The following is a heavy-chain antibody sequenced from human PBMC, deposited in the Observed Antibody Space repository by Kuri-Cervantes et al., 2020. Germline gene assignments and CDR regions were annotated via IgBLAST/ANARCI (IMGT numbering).Heavy chain of an antibody. CDR3: ARHQGAFDI. CDR1: GFTFSSYA. Sequence: GGSLRLSCAASGFTFSSYAMSWVRQAPGKGLEWVSAISGSGGSTYYAASVKGRFTISRDNSKNTVYLQMNSLRAEATAVYYCARHQGAFDIWGQGTMVTVSS. V-gene: IGHV3-23*01. CDR2: ISGSGGST. J-gene: IGHJ3*02.